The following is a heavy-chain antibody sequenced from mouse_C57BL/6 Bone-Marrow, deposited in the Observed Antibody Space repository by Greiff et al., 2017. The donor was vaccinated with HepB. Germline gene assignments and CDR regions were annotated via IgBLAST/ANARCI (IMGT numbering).Heavy chain of an antibody. CDR1: GYTFTNYW. J-gene: IGHJ2*01. CDR2: IYPGGGYT. CDR3: AITTVVAGNYFDY. Sequence: QVQLQQSGAELVRPGTSVKMSCKASGYTFTNYWIGWAKQRPGHGLEWIGDIYPGGGYTNYNEKFKGKATLTADKSSSTAYMQFSSLTSEDSAIYYCAITTVVAGNYFDYWGQGTTLTVSS. V-gene: IGHV1-63*01. D-gene: IGHD1-1*01.